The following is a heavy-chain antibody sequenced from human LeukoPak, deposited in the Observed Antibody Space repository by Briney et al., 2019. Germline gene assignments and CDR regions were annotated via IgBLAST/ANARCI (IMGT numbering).Heavy chain of an antibody. D-gene: IGHD5-24*01. CDR3: ARGAGYNYPYYFDY. J-gene: IGHJ4*02. Sequence: GGSLRLSCAASGFTVSSNYTNWVRQAPGKGLEWVSVIYGGGNIYYADSVKGRFTISRDNSKNTLYLQMNSLRAEDTAVYYCARGAGYNYPYYFDYWGQGTLVTVSS. CDR2: IYGGGNI. CDR1: GFTVSSNY. V-gene: IGHV3-53*01.